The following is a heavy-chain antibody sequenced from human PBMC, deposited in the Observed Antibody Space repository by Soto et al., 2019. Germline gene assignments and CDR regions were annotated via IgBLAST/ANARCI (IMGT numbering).Heavy chain of an antibody. CDR1: GGSISGHY. CDR2: MYNSGST. CDR3: ARDLWGYCGTNCYPLDV. J-gene: IGHJ6*02. V-gene: IGHV4-59*11. D-gene: IGHD2-21*02. Sequence: SETLSLTCTVSGGSISGHYWSWIRRPPGKGLEWIGYMYNSGSTVYNPPFKSRVTISVDTYKNQFSLKLSSVTAADTAIYYCARDLWGYCGTNCYPLDVWGQGTTVT.